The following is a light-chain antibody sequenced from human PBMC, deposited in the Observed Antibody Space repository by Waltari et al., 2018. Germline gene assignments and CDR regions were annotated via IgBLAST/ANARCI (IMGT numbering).Light chain of an antibody. CDR3: QHRSNWPLT. V-gene: IGKV3-11*01. CDR1: QSVSSN. Sequence: EIVLTQSPATLSLSPGERATLSCRASQSVSSNLAWYQQKPGQAPRLLIYDASNRATGIPARFSGSVSVTDFTLTISSLEPEDFALYYCQHRSNWPLTFGGGTKVEIK. CDR2: DAS. J-gene: IGKJ4*01.